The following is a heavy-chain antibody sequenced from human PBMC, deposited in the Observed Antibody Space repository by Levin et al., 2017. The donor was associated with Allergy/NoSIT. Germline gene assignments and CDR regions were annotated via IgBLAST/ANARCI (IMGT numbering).Heavy chain of an antibody. CDR2: ISSSSSYI. Sequence: GESLKISCAASGFTFSSYSMNWVRQAPGKGLEWVSSISSSSSYIYYADSVKGRFTISRDNAKNSLYLQMNSLRAEDTAVYYCARSSSWYSLNFDYWGQGTLVTVSS. D-gene: IGHD6-13*01. CDR1: GFTFSSYS. CDR3: ARSSSWYSLNFDY. V-gene: IGHV3-21*01. J-gene: IGHJ4*02.